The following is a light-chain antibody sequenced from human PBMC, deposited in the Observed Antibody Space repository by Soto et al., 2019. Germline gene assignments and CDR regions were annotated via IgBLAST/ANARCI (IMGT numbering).Light chain of an antibody. CDR3: QKYNTAPLT. V-gene: IGKV1-27*01. J-gene: IGKJ5*01. Sequence: DIQMTQSPSSLSASVGDRVTITCRASQAISVYLAWYQQKPGKVPKLLIYSASTLQSAVPSRFTGSGSGTDFTLTISSLQPEDVATYYSQKYNTAPLTFGQGTRLDIQ. CDR2: SAS. CDR1: QAISVY.